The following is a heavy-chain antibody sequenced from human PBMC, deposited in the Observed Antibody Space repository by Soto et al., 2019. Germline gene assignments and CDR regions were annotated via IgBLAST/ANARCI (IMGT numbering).Heavy chain of an antibody. Sequence: EVQLVESGGGLVQPGGSLRLSCAASGFTFSSYWMYWVRQVPGKGLVWVSRINTDGSTTTYAASVEGRFTISRDNAKNTLFLQMTSLRAGDRGVYYCARGGDSGSGDYWGQGILVIVSS. CDR3: ARGGDSGSGDY. J-gene: IGHJ4*02. V-gene: IGHV3-74*03. CDR2: INTDGSTT. CDR1: GFTFSSYW. D-gene: IGHD3-10*01.